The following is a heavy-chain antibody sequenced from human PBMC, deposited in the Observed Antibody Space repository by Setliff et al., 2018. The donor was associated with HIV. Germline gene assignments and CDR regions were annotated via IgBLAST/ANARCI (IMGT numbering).Heavy chain of an antibody. D-gene: IGHD3-22*01. J-gene: IGHJ1*01. CDR2: MNPNSGNT. CDR3: ARLMTADYYDTSGYFQH. V-gene: IGHV1-8*02. CDR1: GYSFTSYD. Sequence: ASVKVSCKTSGYSFTSYDVNWVRQATGQGLEWMGWMNPNSGNTGYAQNFQGRVTMTRNTSISTAYMELSSLGSEDTAVYYCARLMTADYYDTSGYFQHWGQGTLVTVSS.